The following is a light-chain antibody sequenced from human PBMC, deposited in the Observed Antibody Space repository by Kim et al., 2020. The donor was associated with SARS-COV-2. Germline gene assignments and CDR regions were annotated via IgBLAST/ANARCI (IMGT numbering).Light chain of an antibody. J-gene: IGLJ1*01. V-gene: IGLV3-1*01. CDR1: KLGDKY. CDR3: QAWDGSTLYV. CDR2: QDS. Sequence: SYELTQPPSVSVSPGQTASITCSGDKLGDKYACWYQQKPGQSPVLVIYQDSKRPSGIPERFSGSNSGNTATLTISGTQAMDEADHYCQAWDGSTLYVFGTGTKVTVL.